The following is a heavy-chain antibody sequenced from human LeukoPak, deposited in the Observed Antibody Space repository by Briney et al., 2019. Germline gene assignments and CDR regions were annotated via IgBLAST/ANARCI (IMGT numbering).Heavy chain of an antibody. CDR2: ISSQSTYI. D-gene: IGHD6-19*01. CDR3: ARDPHLSGWSDY. V-gene: IGHV3-21*01. Sequence: GGSLRLSCAASGFTFSSYSMSWVRQAPGKGLERVSSISSQSTYIYSADSLKGRFAISRDNAKNSLYLQMNSLRAEDTAVYYCARDPHLSGWSDYWGQGTLVTVSS. CDR1: GFTFSSYS. J-gene: IGHJ4*02.